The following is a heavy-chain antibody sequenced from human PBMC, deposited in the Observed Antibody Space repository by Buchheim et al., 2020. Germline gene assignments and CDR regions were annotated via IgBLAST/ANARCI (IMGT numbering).Heavy chain of an antibody. Sequence: EVQLVESGGGLVQPGGSLRLSCAASGLTLSTYSMNWVRQAPGKGLEWVSYISGSTTTIYYADSVRGRFTISRDNAKNSLYLQMNSLRAEDTAVYYCARDRTSMDVWGRGTT. CDR2: ISGSTTTI. CDR3: ARDRTSMDV. CDR1: GLTLSTYS. J-gene: IGHJ6*02. V-gene: IGHV3-48*01. D-gene: IGHD1/OR15-1a*01.